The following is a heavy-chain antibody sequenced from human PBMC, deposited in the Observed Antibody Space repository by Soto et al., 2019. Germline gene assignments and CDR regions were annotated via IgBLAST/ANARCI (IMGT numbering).Heavy chain of an antibody. CDR2: IIPIFGTA. CDR3: ARDRMSTFDY. V-gene: IGHV1-69*05. CDR1: GGTVSSYA. J-gene: IGHJ4*02. D-gene: IGHD2-8*01. Sequence: ASVKVSCKASGGTVSSYAISCVRQAPGQGLEWMGGIIPIFGTANYAQKFQGRVTMTTDTSTSTAYMELRSLRSDDTAVYYCARDRMSTFDYWGQGTLVTVSS.